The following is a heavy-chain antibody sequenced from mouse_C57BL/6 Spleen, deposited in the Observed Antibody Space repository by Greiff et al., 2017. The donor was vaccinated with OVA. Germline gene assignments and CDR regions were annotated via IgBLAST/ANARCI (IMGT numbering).Heavy chain of an antibody. D-gene: IGHD1-1*01. CDR3: ARASITTVVEPWYFDV. Sequence: EVHLVESEGGLVQPGSSMKLSCTASGFTFSDYYMAWVRQVPEKGLEWVANINYDGSSTYYLDSLKSRFIISRDNAKNILYLQMSSLKSEDTATYYCARASITTVVEPWYFDVWGTGTTVTVSS. V-gene: IGHV5-16*01. CDR1: GFTFSDYY. CDR2: INYDGSST. J-gene: IGHJ1*03.